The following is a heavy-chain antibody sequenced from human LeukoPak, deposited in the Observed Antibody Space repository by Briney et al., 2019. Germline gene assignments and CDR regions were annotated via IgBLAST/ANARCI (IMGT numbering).Heavy chain of an antibody. CDR3: ARVRTVTTYGWFDP. D-gene: IGHD4-17*01. CDR1: GYTFTAYY. CDR2: INPNRGGT. V-gene: IGHV1-2*02. Sequence: ASVKVSCKASGYTFTAYYMHWVRQAPGQGLEWMGWINPNRGGTNYAQKFQGRVTMTRDTSISTAYMELSRLTSDDTAVYYCARVRTVTTYGWFDPWGQGTLVTVSS. J-gene: IGHJ5*02.